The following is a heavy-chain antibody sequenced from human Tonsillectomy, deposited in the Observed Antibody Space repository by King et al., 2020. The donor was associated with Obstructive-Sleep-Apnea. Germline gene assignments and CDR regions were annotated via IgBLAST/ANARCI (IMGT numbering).Heavy chain of an antibody. CDR2: IYYSGST. V-gene: IGHV4-39*07. CDR3: ASKGIVGAIFYY. J-gene: IGHJ4*02. Sequence: QLQESGPGLVKPSETLSLTCTVSGGSISSSSYYWGWIRQPPGKGLEWIGRIYYSGSTYYNPSLKSRVTISVDTSKNQFSRKLSTVTAADTAVYYCASKGIVGAIFYYWGQGTLVTVSP. D-gene: IGHD1-26*01. CDR1: GGSISSSSYY.